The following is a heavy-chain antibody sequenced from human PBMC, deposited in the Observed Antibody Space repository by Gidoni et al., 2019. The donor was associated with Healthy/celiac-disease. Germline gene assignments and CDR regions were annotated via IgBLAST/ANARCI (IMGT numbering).Heavy chain of an antibody. CDR2: ISSNGGST. Sequence: EVQLVESGGGLVQPGGSLRLSCSASGFTFSSYAMHWVRQAPGKGLEYVSAISSNGGSTYYADSVKGRFTISRDNSKNTLYLQMSSLRAEDTAVYYCVKVQWLPPDAFDIWGQGTMVTVSS. J-gene: IGHJ3*02. V-gene: IGHV3-64D*08. CDR3: VKVQWLPPDAFDI. CDR1: GFTFSSYA. D-gene: IGHD6-19*01.